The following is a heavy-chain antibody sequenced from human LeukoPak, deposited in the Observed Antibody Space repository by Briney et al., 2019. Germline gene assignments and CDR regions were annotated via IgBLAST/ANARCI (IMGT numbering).Heavy chain of an antibody. CDR2: INPSGGST. CDR3: AGAVVAATLLPTDY. CDR1: GYTFTSYG. D-gene: IGHD2-15*01. V-gene: IGHV1-46*01. Sequence: ASVKVSCKASGYTFTSYGISWVRQAPGQGLEWMGIINPSGGSTSYAQKFQGRVTMTRDTSTSTVYMELSSLRSEDTAVYYCAGAVVAATLLPTDYWGQGTLVTVSS. J-gene: IGHJ4*02.